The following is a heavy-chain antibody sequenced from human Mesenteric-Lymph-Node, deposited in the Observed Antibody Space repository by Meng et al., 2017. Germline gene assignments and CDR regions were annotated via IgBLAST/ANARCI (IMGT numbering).Heavy chain of an antibody. CDR2: ISGSGGST. CDR1: GFTFNDYH. V-gene: IGHV3-23*01. J-gene: IGHJ3*02. D-gene: IGHD1-26*01. Sequence: GGSLRLSCAASGFTFNDYHMSWVRQAPGKGLEWVSAISGSGGSTYYADSVKGRFTISRDNSKNTLYLQMNSLRAEDTAVYYCAKDRGSYKEGVAFDIWGQGTMVTVSS. CDR3: AKDRGSYKEGVAFDI.